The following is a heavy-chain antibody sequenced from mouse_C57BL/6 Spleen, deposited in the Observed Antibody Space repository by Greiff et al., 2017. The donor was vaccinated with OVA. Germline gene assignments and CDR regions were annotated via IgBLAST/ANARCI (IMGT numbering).Heavy chain of an antibody. J-gene: IGHJ1*03. D-gene: IGHD1-1*01. CDR3: ARGDGSYWYFDV. CDR2: ISSGSSTI. CDR1: GFTFSDYG. Sequence: EVHLVESGGGLVKPGGSLKLSCAASGFTFSDYGMHWVRQAPEKGLEWVAYISSGSSTIYYADTVKGRFTISRDNAKNTLFLQMTSLRSEDTAMYYCARGDGSYWYFDVWGTGTTVTVSS. V-gene: IGHV5-17*01.